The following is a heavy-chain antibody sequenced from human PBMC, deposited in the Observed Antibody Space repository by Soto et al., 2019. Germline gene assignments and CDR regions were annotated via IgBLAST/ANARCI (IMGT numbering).Heavy chain of an antibody. V-gene: IGHV4-30-4*01. Sequence: QVQLQESGPGLVKPSQTLSLTCIVSGGSISSDDHYWSWIRQPPGKGLGWIGYTYHSGTTHSNPSLASRLFLSLDTAKIPFSLLLTSVTAADAAVYYCALLRSGWNIDYWGQGTLVTVSS. J-gene: IGHJ4*02. CDR1: GGSISSDDHY. CDR3: ALLRSGWNIDY. CDR2: TYHSGTT. D-gene: IGHD6-25*01.